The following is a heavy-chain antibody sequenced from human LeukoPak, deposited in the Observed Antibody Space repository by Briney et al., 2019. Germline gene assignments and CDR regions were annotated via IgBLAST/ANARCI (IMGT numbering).Heavy chain of an antibody. V-gene: IGHV3-20*04. CDR3: ASAAAYYYYQYMDV. J-gene: IGHJ6*03. CDR2: INWNGDST. D-gene: IGHD6-13*01. CDR1: GFTFEADG. Sequence: RLSCAASGFTFEADGMSWVRQAPGKGLEWVSGINWNGDSTGYADSVKVRFTISRDNAKNALYLQMNSLRAEDTALYYCASAAAYYYYQYMDVWGKGTTVIVSS.